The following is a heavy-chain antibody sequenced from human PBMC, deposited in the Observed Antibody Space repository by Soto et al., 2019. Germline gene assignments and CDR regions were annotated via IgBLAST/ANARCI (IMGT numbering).Heavy chain of an antibody. CDR3: AKGLHAYGSVFTYNAIDV. CDR2: ISYDGTDK. D-gene: IGHD6-19*01. V-gene: IGHV3-30-3*01. CDR1: GVTFSADG. Sequence: CLRLSGSPSGVTFSADGLHWVRQAPVKGREWVALISYDGTDKTYADSVRGRVTISRYNSQNRRYLQMNSLRAYATTISFCAKGLHAYGSVFTYNAIDVWGHGTPVTVSS. J-gene: IGHJ6*02.